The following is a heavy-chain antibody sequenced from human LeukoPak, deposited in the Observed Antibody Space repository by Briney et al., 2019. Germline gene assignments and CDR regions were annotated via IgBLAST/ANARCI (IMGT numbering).Heavy chain of an antibody. CDR2: INPNRGGT. CDR1: GYTFTGYY. Sequence: AAVRVSCKASGYTFTGYYMQWVRQAPGQGLEWMGWINPNRGGTNYAQESQDRVTMTRDTSITTAYMELSRLGSDDTAVYYGARASLDKNNDHFDYWGQGTLVTVSS. V-gene: IGHV1-2*02. D-gene: IGHD1/OR15-1a*01. J-gene: IGHJ4*02. CDR3: ARASLDKNNDHFDY.